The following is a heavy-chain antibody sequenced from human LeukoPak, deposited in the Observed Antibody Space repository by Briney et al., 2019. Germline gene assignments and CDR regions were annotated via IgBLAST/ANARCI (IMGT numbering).Heavy chain of an antibody. CDR3: ARRGASSNWFDP. CDR2: IYYSGTT. D-gene: IGHD1-26*01. Sequence: KASQTLSLTCIVSGGSISSSSYNWGWIRQPPGKGLEWIGSIYYSGTTYYNPSLKSRLTISVDTSKNQFSLNLSSVTAADTAVYYCARRGASSNWFDPWGQGTLVTVSS. CDR1: GGSISSSSYN. V-gene: IGHV4-39*01. J-gene: IGHJ5*02.